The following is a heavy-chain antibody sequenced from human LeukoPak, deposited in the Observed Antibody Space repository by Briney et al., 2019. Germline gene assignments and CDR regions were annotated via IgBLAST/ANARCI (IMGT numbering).Heavy chain of an antibody. CDR1: GYTLTELS. D-gene: IGHD3/OR15-3a*01. J-gene: IGHJ5*02. CDR3: ARDCGRSDGHNWFDP. Sequence: ASVKVSCKVSGYTLTELSMHWVRQAPGKGLEWMGGFDPEDGETIYAQKFQGRVTMTEDTSTDTAYMELSSLRSEDTAVYYCARDCGRSDGHNWFDPWGQGTLVTVSS. CDR2: FDPEDGET. V-gene: IGHV1-24*01.